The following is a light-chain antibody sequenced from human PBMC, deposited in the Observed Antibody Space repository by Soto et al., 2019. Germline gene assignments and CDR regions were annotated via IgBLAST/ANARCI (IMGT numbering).Light chain of an antibody. CDR3: QQRSG. Sequence: DIQMTQSPSSLSASVGDRVTITCRASQSISSYLNWYQQKPGKAPKLLIYAASSLQSGVPSRFSGSGSGTDFTLTISSLQPEDFATYYCQQRSGFGPGTKVDIK. V-gene: IGKV1-39*01. CDR1: QSISSY. J-gene: IGKJ3*01. CDR2: AAS.